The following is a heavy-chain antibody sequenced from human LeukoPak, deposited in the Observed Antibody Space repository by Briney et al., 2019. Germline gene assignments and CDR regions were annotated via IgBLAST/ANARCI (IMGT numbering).Heavy chain of an antibody. J-gene: IGHJ4*02. V-gene: IGHV3-21*01. CDR1: GFTFSSYS. CDR2: ISSSSSYI. D-gene: IGHD6-13*01. Sequence: PGGSLRLSCAASGFTFSSYSMNWVRQAPGKGLEWVSSISSSSSYIYYADSVKGRFIISRDNAKNSLYLQMNSLRAEDTAVYYCARDPDEQQQLDHFDYWGQGTLVTVSS. CDR3: ARDPDEQQQLDHFDY.